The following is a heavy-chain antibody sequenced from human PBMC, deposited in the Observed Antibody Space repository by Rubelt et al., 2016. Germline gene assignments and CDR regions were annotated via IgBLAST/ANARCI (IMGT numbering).Heavy chain of an antibody. D-gene: IGHD1-26*01. CDR3: ASPSYSGSYHDAFDI. J-gene: IGHJ3*02. Sequence: QLQLQESGPGLVKPSETLSLTCTVSGGSISSSSYYWGWIRRPPGKGLEWIGSIYYSGSTYYNPSLKSRVTISVDTSKNQFSLKLSSVTAADTAVYYCASPSYSGSYHDAFDIWGQGTMVTVSS. CDR2: IYYSGST. CDR1: GGSISSSSYY. V-gene: IGHV4-39*01.